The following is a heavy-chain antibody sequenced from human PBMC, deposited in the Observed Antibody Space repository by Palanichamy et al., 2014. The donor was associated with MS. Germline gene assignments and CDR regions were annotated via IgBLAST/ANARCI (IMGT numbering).Heavy chain of an antibody. Sequence: QVQLVQSGAEVKKPGSSVKVSCKASGGTFSSYAISWVRQAPGQGLEWMGGIIPIFGTANYAQKFQGRVTITAGESTSTAYMELSSLRSEDTAVYYCAREGCGGDCHQPHLLYWGQGTLVTVSS. CDR3: AREGCGGDCHQPHLLY. D-gene: IGHD2-21*02. J-gene: IGHJ4*02. CDR2: IIPIFGTA. V-gene: IGHV1-69*01. CDR1: GGTFSSYA.